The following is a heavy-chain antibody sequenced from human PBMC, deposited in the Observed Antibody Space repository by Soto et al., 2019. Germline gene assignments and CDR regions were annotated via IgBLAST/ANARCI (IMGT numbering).Heavy chain of an antibody. CDR3: AKDGNWLDVYYDV. D-gene: IGHD3-16*01. CDR1: GIEFSNYA. V-gene: IGHV3-23*01. Sequence: GSLRLSCVGSGIEFSNYAMSWVRQAPGKGLEWVSIVSASGRSRYHADSVKGRFTISRDNSKNTLYLHMTNLRAEDTAVYYCAKDGNWLDVYYDVWGQGTPVTVS. J-gene: IGHJ4*02. CDR2: VSASGRSR.